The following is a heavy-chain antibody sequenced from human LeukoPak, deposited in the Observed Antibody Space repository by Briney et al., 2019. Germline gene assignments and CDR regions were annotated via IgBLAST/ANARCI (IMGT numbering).Heavy chain of an antibody. CDR2: ISGDGGAK. V-gene: IGHV3-23*01. CDR1: GFTFNDYD. Sequence: GGSLRLSCAASGFTFNDYDTSWVRQAPGKGLEWVSGISGDGGAKFYADSVKGRFTISRDNSKNTPYLQISSLRAEDTAVYYCAKQLGYCSDGSCYFPYWGQGTLVTVSS. CDR3: AKQLGYCSDGSCYFPY. D-gene: IGHD2-15*01. J-gene: IGHJ4*02.